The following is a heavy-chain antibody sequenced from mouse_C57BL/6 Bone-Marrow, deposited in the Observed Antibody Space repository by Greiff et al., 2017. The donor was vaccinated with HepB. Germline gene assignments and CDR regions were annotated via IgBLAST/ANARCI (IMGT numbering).Heavy chain of an antibody. CDR1: GYSITSGYY. V-gene: IGHV3-6*01. Sequence: DVKLQESGPGLVKPSQSLSLTCSVTGYSITSGYYWNWIRQFPGNKLEWMGYISYDGSNNYNPSLKNRISITRDTSKNQFFLKLNSVTTEDTATYYCAIYSNYYFDYWGQGTTLTVSS. D-gene: IGHD2-5*01. CDR3: AIYSNYYFDY. CDR2: ISYDGSN. J-gene: IGHJ2*01.